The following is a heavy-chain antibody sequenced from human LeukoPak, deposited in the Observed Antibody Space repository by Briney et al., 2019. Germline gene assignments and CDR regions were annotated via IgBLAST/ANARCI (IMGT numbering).Heavy chain of an antibody. CDR1: GVTLIGYH. CDR3: AISDYMWGFAS. J-gene: IGHJ4*02. D-gene: IGHD3-16*01. CDR2: IDRISGAS. Sequence: ASVKVSCKAFGVTLIGYHMHWVRQAPGRRPEWMGWIDRISGASSPAQKFQGRVTMTRDTSMSTFYMDMSGLTSDDTAIYYSAISDYMWGFASWGVGTQVTVSS. V-gene: IGHV1-2*02.